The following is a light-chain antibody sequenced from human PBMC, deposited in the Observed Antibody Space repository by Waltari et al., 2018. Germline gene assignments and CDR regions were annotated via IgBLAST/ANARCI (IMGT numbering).Light chain of an antibody. CDR2: ANY. Sequence: QSVLTQPPLASATAVQRVTTSCSGNSSNLGIHTVTWYQQRPGTAPKLLIYANYHRPSGVPDRFSASKFDTSASLAISGLQSEDEADYFCATWDDSLNGRVFGGGTKLAVL. CDR1: SSNLGIHT. V-gene: IGLV1-44*01. CDR3: ATWDDSLNGRV. J-gene: IGLJ3*02.